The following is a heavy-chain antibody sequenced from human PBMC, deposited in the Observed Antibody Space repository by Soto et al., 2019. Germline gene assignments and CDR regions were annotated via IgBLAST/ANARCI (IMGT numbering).Heavy chain of an antibody. J-gene: IGHJ4*02. CDR3: ASDYGSNWRL. D-gene: IGHD6-19*01. CDR1: GFVSTNHN. Sequence: QAHLVQSGAEVKMPGDSVQVSCKASGFVSTNHNFHWVRQAPGQSLEWMGRINAGNGNTQYSQTFQGRVTFTSDPSASTAFMELTNLRFDDRALYYCASDYGSNWRLWGQGTLVSVSS. V-gene: IGHV1-3*01. CDR2: INAGNGNT.